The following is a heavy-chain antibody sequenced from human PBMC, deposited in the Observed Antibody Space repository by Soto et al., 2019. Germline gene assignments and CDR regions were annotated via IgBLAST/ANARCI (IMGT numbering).Heavy chain of an antibody. CDR1: GYTFTAFY. V-gene: IGHV1-2*02. J-gene: IGHJ5*02. D-gene: IGHD6-25*01. CDR3: TTLRLDP. CDR2: VNPNTGLT. Sequence: EASVKVSCKASGYTFTAFYMNWVRQAPGQGLEWMGWVNPNTGLTKYAQKFRDRVTMTRDTSINTAYIELSGLTSDDTAGYYGTTLRLDPWGQGTRVTVSS.